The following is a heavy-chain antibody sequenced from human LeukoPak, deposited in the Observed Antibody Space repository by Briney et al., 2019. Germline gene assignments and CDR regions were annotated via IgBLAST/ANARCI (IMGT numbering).Heavy chain of an antibody. CDR1: GFTFSSYA. V-gene: IGHV3-23*01. Sequence: RGSLRLSCAASGFTFSSYAMTWVRQAPGKGLEWVSAVSGSGGSTYYADSVKGRFTISRDNSKNTLYLQMNSLRVEDTAVYYCTREVWGSFGYWGQGTLVTVSS. J-gene: IGHJ4*02. CDR2: VSGSGGST. D-gene: IGHD3-16*01. CDR3: TREVWGSFGY.